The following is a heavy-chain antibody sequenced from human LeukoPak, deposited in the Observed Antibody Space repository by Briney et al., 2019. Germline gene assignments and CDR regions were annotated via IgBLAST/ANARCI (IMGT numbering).Heavy chain of an antibody. D-gene: IGHD6-19*01. CDR3: ARVGLAVAATRAFDY. Sequence: PGGSLRLSCAASGFTFSSYAMHWVRQAPGKGLEWVAVISYDGSNKYYADSVKGRFTISRDNSKNTLYLQMNSLRAEDTAVYYCARVGLAVAATRAFDYWGQGTLVTVSS. CDR2: ISYDGSNK. J-gene: IGHJ4*02. CDR1: GFTFSSYA. V-gene: IGHV3-30-3*01.